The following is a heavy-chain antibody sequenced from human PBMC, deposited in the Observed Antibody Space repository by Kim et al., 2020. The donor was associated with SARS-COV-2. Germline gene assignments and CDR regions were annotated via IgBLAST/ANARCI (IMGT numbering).Heavy chain of an antibody. V-gene: IGHV4-39*01. D-gene: IGHD3-22*01. J-gene: IGHJ2*01. CDR2: IYYSGST. CDR3: ARHGGRVSYYDSSGSDWYFDL. Sequence: SETLSLTCTVSGGSISSSSYYWGWIRQPPGKGLEWIGSIYYSGSTYYNPSLKSRVTISVDTSKNQFSLKLSSVTAADTAVYYCARHGGRVSYYDSSGSDWYFDLWGRGTLVTVSS. CDR1: GGSISSSSYY.